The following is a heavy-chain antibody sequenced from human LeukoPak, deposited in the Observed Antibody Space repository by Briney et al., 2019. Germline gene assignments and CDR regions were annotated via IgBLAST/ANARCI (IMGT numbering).Heavy chain of an antibody. Sequence: GGSLGLSCAASGFTFSNYAMHWVRQAPGKGLEWVAVISYDGSSKYYADSVKGRFTISRDNSKNTVYLQMNSLRAEDTAVYYCARDPRRSSQTGYFDYWGQGTLVTVSS. CDR1: GFTFSNYA. CDR3: ARDPRRSSQTGYFDY. D-gene: IGHD6-19*01. J-gene: IGHJ4*02. V-gene: IGHV3-30*04. CDR2: ISYDGSSK.